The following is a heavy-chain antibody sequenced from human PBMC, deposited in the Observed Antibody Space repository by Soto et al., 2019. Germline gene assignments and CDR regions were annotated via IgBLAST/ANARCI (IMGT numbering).Heavy chain of an antibody. J-gene: IGHJ6*02. Sequence: SETLSLTCAVSGGSISSYYWSWIRQPPGKGLEWIGYIYYSGSTNYNPSLKSRVTISVDTSKNQFSLKLSSVTAADTAVYYCARDRSKEDYGMDVWGQGTTVTVSS. CDR1: GGSISSYY. CDR3: ARDRSKEDYGMDV. V-gene: IGHV4-59*01. D-gene: IGHD1-26*01. CDR2: IYYSGST.